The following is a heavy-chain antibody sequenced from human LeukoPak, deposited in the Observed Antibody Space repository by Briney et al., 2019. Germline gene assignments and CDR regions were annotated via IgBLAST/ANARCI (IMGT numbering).Heavy chain of an antibody. V-gene: IGHV4-4*02. CDR1: GGSISSSNW. CDR3: ARDMVYATLYYYYGLDV. J-gene: IGHJ6*02. Sequence: SETLSLTCAVSGGSISSSNWWSWVRQPPGKGLEWIGEIYHSGSTNYNPSLKSRVTISADKSKNQFSLKLSSVTAADTAVYYCARDMVYATLYYYYGLDVWGQGTTVTVSS. D-gene: IGHD2-8*01. CDR2: IYHSGST.